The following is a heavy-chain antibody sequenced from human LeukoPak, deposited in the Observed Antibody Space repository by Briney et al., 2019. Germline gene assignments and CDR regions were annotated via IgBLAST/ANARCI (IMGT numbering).Heavy chain of an antibody. CDR2: IYHSGST. CDR1: GGSISSGGYS. Sequence: SETLSLTCAVSGGSISSGGYSWSWIRQPPGKGLEWIGYIYHSGSTYYNPSLKSRVTISVDRSKNQFSLKLSSVTAADTAVYYCARNGDYAWFDPWGQGTLVTISS. V-gene: IGHV4-30-2*01. J-gene: IGHJ5*02. CDR3: ARNGDYAWFDP. D-gene: IGHD4-17*01.